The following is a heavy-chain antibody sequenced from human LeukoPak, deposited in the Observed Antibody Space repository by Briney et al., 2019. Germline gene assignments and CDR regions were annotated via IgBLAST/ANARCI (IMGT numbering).Heavy chain of an antibody. CDR3: ARVAGTIWYFDL. J-gene: IGHJ2*01. Sequence: PGGSLRLSCAASGFTVINNYMSWVRQAPGKGLEWVSVIYSGGSTYYADSVKGRFTISRDNSKNTLHLQMNSLRAEDTAVYYCARVAGTIWYFDLWGRGTLVTVSS. D-gene: IGHD6-19*01. V-gene: IGHV3-53*01. CDR1: GFTVINNY. CDR2: IYSGGST.